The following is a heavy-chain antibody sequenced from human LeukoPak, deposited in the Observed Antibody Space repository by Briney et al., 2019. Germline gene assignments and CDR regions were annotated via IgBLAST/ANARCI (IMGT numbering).Heavy chain of an antibody. CDR1: GGSISSYY. CDR3: ARGVGSGWYFDY. V-gene: IGHV4-59*01. Sequence: PSETLSLTCTVSGGSISSYYWSWIRQPPGKGLEWIGYIYYSGSTNYNPSLKSRVTISVDTSKNQFSLKLGSVTAADTAVYYCARGVGSGWYFDYWGQGTLVTVSS. CDR2: IYYSGST. J-gene: IGHJ4*02. D-gene: IGHD6-19*01.